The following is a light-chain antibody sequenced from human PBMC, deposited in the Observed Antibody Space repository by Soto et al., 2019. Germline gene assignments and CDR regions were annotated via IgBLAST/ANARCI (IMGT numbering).Light chain of an antibody. V-gene: IGKV3-20*01. Sequence: EIVLTQSPGTLSLSPAERATLSCRASQSVSSSYLAWYQQKPGQAPRLLIYGASSRATGIPDRFSGSGSGTDFTLTISRLEPEDFAVYYCQQYGSSPLWTFGQGTKVEIK. CDR2: GAS. CDR3: QQYGSSPLWT. J-gene: IGKJ1*01. CDR1: QSVSSSY.